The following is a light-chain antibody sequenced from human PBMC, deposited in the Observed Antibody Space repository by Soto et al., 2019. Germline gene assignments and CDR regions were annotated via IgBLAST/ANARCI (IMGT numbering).Light chain of an antibody. CDR1: SSNIGAGYD. CDR3: QSFDSSLRIRI. J-gene: IGLJ2*01. Sequence: QSVLTQPPSVSGAPGQGVTISCTGSSSNIGAGYDVHWYQQLPGRAPKLLMYANNNRPSGVPDRFSGSKSGTSASLAITGLQAEDEADYYCQSFDSSLRIRIFGGGTKLTVL. CDR2: ANN. V-gene: IGLV1-40*01.